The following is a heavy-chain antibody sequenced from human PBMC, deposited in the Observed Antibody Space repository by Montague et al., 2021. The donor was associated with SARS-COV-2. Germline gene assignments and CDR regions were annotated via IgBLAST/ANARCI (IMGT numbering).Heavy chain of an antibody. V-gene: IGHV2-70*11. D-gene: IGHD4-17*01. CDR2: XYWDDDK. CDR3: ARMTVTTALDY. J-gene: IGHJ4*02. Sequence: PALVKPTQTLTLTCTLSGFSLSTSGICVSWIRQPPGKALEWLARXYWDDDKYYSTSLKTRLTISKDTSKNQVVLTMTNMDPVDTATYYCARMTVTTALDYWGQGTLVTVSS. CDR1: GFSLSTSGIC.